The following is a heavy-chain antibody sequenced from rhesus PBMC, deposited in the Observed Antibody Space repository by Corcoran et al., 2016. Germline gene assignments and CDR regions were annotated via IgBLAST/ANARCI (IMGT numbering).Heavy chain of an antibody. CDR3: TRGGIAAAGPFDY. V-gene: IGHV3-16*02. J-gene: IGHJ4*01. CDR2: IKNKADGGTA. D-gene: IGHD6-31*01. Sequence: EVQLVESGGGLVQPGGSLRLSCAASGFTFSNYWMSWVRQAPGKGLDWFGRIKNKADGGTAAYAESVKGRFTISRDDSKNTLYLQMNSLKTEDTAVYYCTRGGIAAAGPFDYWGQGVLVTVSS. CDR1: GFTFSNYW.